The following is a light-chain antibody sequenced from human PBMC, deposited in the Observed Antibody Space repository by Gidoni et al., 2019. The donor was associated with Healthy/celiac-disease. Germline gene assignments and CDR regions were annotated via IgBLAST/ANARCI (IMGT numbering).Light chain of an antibody. CDR3: QQYYSTPRT. J-gene: IGKJ1*01. CDR2: WAS. Sequence: DIVMTQSPDSLAVSLGERAPINCKSSQSVLYSSNNKNYLAWYQQKPGKPPKLLIYWASTRESGVPDRFSGSGSVTDFTLTISSLQAEDVAVYYCQQYYSTPRTFXXXTKVEIK. CDR1: QSVLYSSNNKNY. V-gene: IGKV4-1*01.